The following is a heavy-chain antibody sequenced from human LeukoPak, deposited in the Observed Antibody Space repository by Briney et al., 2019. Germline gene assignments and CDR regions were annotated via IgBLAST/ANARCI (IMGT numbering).Heavy chain of an antibody. Sequence: ASVKVSCKASGYSFTSYGISWVRQAPGQGLEWTGWISAYNGNTNYAQRLQGRVTMTTDTSTSTAHMELRSLTSDDTAVYYCARVPSGGPFDYWGQGTLVTVSS. CDR3: ARVPSGGPFDY. D-gene: IGHD2-15*01. CDR2: ISAYNGNT. J-gene: IGHJ4*02. CDR1: GYSFTSYG. V-gene: IGHV1-18*01.